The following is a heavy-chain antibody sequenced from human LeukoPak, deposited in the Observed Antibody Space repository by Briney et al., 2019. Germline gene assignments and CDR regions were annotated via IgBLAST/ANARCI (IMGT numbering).Heavy chain of an antibody. Sequence: EASVKVSCKVSGYTLTELSMHWVRQAPGKGLEWMGGFDPEDGETIYAQKFQGRVAMTEDTSTDTAYMELSSLRSEDTAVYYCARDLGGPRGYSYGPFQHWGQGTLVTVSS. CDR2: FDPEDGET. CDR3: ARDLGGPRGYSYGPFQH. CDR1: GYTLTELS. D-gene: IGHD5-18*01. V-gene: IGHV1-24*01. J-gene: IGHJ1*01.